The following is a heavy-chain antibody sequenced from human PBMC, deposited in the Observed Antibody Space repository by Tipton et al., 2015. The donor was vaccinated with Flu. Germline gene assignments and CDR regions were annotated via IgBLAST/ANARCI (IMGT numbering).Heavy chain of an antibody. Sequence: TLSLTCTVSGGSLSSFYWTWIRQPAGKELQWIGRVYSSGTTYFNPSLKSRLTMSVDASKNQVYMTLKSVTAADTAVYYCARDPGSRMFDPWGQGTLVTVSS. CDR2: VYSSGTT. V-gene: IGHV4-4*07. CDR1: GGSLSSFY. CDR3: ARDPGSRMFDP. D-gene: IGHD6-13*01. J-gene: IGHJ5*02.